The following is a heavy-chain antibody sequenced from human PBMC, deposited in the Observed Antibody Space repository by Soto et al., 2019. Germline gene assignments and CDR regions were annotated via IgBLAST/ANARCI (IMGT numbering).Heavy chain of an antibody. CDR1: GYTFTGHY. J-gene: IGHJ4*02. V-gene: IGHV1-2*02. CDR2: IGPKNGDT. D-gene: IGHD5-12*01. Sequence: KESGASVKVSCKTSGYTFTGHYIHWVRQAPGQSPEWVGEIGPKNGDTRYAQKCQGKVTMTKDTSITTVYMELTNLSPDDTAVYYCGRGRSGEIVVFYWGQGTLVTVHS. CDR3: GRGRSGEIVVFY.